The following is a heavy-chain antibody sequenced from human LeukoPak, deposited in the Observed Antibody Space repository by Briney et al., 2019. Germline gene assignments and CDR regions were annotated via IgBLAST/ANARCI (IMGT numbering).Heavy chain of an antibody. Sequence: PGGSLRLSCAASGFTFSSYATHWVRQAPGKGLEWVAVISFDGSDRYYADSVRGRFTISRDNSKNTLYLQMNSLRAEDTAVYSCARGFCTSTSCYIDYWGQGTLVTVSS. CDR1: GFTFSSYA. D-gene: IGHD2-2*02. J-gene: IGHJ4*02. CDR3: ARGFCTSTSCYIDY. V-gene: IGHV3-30*04. CDR2: ISFDGSDR.